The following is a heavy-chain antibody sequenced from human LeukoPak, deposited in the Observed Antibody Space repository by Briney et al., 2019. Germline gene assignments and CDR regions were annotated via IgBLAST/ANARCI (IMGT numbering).Heavy chain of an antibody. D-gene: IGHD3-10*01. V-gene: IGHV3-48*02. CDR1: GLTFSASN. J-gene: IGHJ4*02. CDR2: ISSYSGAT. Sequence: GGSLRLSCATSGLTFSASNMNRVRQAPGKGLEWISYISSYSGATYYADSVKGRFTISRDDAKNSLYLQMNSLRDEDTAVYYCARVRSGSYFDYWGQGTLVTVSS. CDR3: ARVRSGSYFDY.